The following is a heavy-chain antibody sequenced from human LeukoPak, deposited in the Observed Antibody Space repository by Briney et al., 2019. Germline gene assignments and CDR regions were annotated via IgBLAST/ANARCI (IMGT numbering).Heavy chain of an antibody. J-gene: IGHJ4*02. V-gene: IGHV3-23*01. CDR1: GFTFSSYA. D-gene: IGHD2-15*01. Sequence: TGGSLRLSCAASGFTFSSYAMSWVRQAPGKGLEWGSAISASGGSTYCADSVKGRFTVSRDNSKNTLYLQMNSLRAEDTAVYYCAKDDCSGGSCYRTSDYWGQGTLVTVSS. CDR2: ISASGGST. CDR3: AKDDCSGGSCYRTSDY.